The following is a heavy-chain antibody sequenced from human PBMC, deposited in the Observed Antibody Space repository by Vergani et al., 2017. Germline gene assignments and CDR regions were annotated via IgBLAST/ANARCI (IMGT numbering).Heavy chain of an antibody. J-gene: IGHJ5*02. Sequence: EVQLLESGGGLVQPGGSLRLSCAASGFTFSSYAMSWFRQAPGKGLEWVSHIYSGDETYYADSVKGRVTISRDTSKNTLHLQINNLRVEDTAVYYCARGNYYGSGTYVDPWGQGTLVTVSS. D-gene: IGHD3-10*01. CDR1: GFTFSSYA. V-gene: IGHV3-66*02. CDR3: ARGNYYGSGTYVDP. CDR2: IYSGDET.